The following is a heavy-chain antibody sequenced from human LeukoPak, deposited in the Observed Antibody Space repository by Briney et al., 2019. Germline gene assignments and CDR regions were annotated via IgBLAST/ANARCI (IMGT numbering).Heavy chain of an antibody. V-gene: IGHV1-18*01. CDR2: ISAYSGNT. CDR1: GYTFTSYG. J-gene: IGHJ5*02. D-gene: IGHD6-19*01. CDR3: ARDRAGSSGWYHWFDP. Sequence: ASVKVSCKASGYTFTSYGISWARQASGQGLEWMGWISAYSGNTNYAQKLQRRDHMTRDTSTSTAYMELRSLRSDDTAVYYCARDRAGSSGWYHWFDPWGKGTLVTVSS.